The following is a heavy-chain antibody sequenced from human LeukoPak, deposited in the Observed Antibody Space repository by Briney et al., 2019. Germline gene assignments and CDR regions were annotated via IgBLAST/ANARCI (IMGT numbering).Heavy chain of an antibody. V-gene: IGHV3-7*04. CDR1: GFAFSSNW. J-gene: IGHJ4*02. Sequence: GGSLRLSCTASGFAFSSNWMNWVRQAPGKGLKWVANIKQDGSEKYYVDSVKGRFTISRDNAKKSLYLQMNSLRAEDTAVYYCAREIEMANLDYWGQGTLVTVSS. CDR2: IKQDGSEK. D-gene: IGHD5-24*01. CDR3: AREIEMANLDY.